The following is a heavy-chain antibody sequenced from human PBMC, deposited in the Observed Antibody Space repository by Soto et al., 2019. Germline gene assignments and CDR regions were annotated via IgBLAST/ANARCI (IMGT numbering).Heavy chain of an antibody. CDR3: ARYFSGGFDI. J-gene: IGHJ3*02. Sequence: EVHLVESGGGLVQPGGSLRLSCAVSGFTFSSYTMNWVRQAPGKGLAWVSYISSSGTTIYYADSVKGRVTNSRDNAKESLYLQKNSLSAEDTAVYYWARYFSGGFDIWGQGTMVSVSA. CDR2: ISSSGTTI. V-gene: IGHV3-48*01. CDR1: GFTFSSYT. D-gene: IGHD2-15*01.